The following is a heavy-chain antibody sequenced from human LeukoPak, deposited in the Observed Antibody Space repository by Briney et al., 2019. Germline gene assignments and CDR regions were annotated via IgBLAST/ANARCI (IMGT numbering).Heavy chain of an antibody. J-gene: IGHJ6*03. V-gene: IGHV1-69*13. D-gene: IGHD2-15*01. CDR2: IIPIFGTA. CDR1: GGTFSSYA. Sequence: VASVKVSRKASGGTFSSYAISWVRQAPGQGLEWMGGIIPIFGTANYAQKFQGRVTITADESTSTAYMELSSLRSEDTAVYYCARGYCRGGSCYSGTLYYMDVWGKGTTVTVSS. CDR3: ARGYCRGGSCYSGTLYYMDV.